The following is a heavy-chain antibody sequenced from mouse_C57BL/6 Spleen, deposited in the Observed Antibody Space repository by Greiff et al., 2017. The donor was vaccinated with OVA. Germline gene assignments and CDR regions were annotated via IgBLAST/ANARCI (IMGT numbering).Heavy chain of an antibody. D-gene: IGHD2-2*01. CDR2: IDPSDSYT. CDR3: ARGDAYGAMDY. J-gene: IGHJ4*01. V-gene: IGHV1-69*01. CDR1: GYTFTSYW. Sequence: QVQLQQPGAELVMPGASVKLSCKASGYTFTSYWMHWVKQRPGQGLEWIGEIDPSDSYTNYNQKFKGKTTLTVDKSSSTAYMQLSSLTSEDSAVYYGARGDAYGAMDYWGQGTSVTVSS.